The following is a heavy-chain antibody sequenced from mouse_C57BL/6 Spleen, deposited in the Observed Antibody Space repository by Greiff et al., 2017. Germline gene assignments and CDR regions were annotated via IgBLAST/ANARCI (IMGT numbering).Heavy chain of an antibody. Sequence: QVQLQQPGAELVMPGASVKLSCKASGYTFTSYWMHWVKQRPGQGLEWIGEIDPSDSYTNYNQKFKGKSTLTVDKSSSTAYMQLSSLTSEDSAVYYCARRNDSNYDAMDYWGQGTSVTVSS. CDR1: GYTFTSYW. CDR2: IDPSDSYT. D-gene: IGHD2-5*01. J-gene: IGHJ4*01. CDR3: ARRNDSNYDAMDY. V-gene: IGHV1-69*01.